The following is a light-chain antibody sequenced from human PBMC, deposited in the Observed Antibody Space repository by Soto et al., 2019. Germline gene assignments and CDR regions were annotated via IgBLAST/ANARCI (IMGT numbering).Light chain of an antibody. CDR1: QSVSSN. J-gene: IGKJ1*01. V-gene: IGKV3-15*01. CDR3: QQYNNWPPWT. CDR2: GAS. Sequence: EVVMTQSPGMLSVSPGERATLSCRASQSVSSNLAWYQQRPGQAPRLLIHGASTRATGVPARFSGSGSGTEFTITISGLQSEDLAVYYCQQYNNWPPWTFGQGTKVEIK.